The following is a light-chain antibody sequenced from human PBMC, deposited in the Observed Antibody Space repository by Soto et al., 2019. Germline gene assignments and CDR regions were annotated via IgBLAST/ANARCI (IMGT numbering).Light chain of an antibody. J-gene: IGLJ1*01. V-gene: IGLV2-14*01. CDR1: SSDVGAYNY. Sequence: QSALTQPASVSGPPGQSITISCTGTSSDVGAYNYVSWYQHHPGKAPRLVIYDVTNRPSGISDRFSGAKSGNTASLTISGLLAEDDADYYCTSYTSISTYVFGTGTKLTVL. CDR2: DVT. CDR3: TSYTSISTYV.